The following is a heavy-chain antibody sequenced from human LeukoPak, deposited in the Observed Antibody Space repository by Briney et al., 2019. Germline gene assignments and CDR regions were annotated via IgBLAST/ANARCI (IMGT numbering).Heavy chain of an antibody. CDR3: ARAYSSSWSGWGFFDY. CDR1: GFTFSSYA. J-gene: IGHJ4*02. V-gene: IGHV3-30-3*01. D-gene: IGHD6-13*01. CDR2: ISYDGSNK. Sequence: GGSLRLSCAASGFTFSSYAVHWVRQAPGKGLEWVAVISYDGSNKYYADSVKGRFTISRDNSKNTLYLQMNSLRAEDTAVYYCARAYSSSWSGWGFFDYWGQGTLVTISS.